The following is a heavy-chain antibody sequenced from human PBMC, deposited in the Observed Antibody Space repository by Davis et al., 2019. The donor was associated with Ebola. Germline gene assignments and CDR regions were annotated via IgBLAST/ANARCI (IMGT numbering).Heavy chain of an antibody. CDR3: AKAHSKALGLIEY. D-gene: IGHD2-21*01. V-gene: IGHV3-23*01. CDR1: GFTFSSYA. CDR2: ISGSGGST. Sequence: GESLKISCAASGFTFSSYAMSWVRQAPGKGLEWVSAISGSGGSTYYADSVKGRFTISRDNPKNTLYLQMNSLRAEDTALYYCAKAHSKALGLIEYWGQGTLVTVSS. J-gene: IGHJ4*02.